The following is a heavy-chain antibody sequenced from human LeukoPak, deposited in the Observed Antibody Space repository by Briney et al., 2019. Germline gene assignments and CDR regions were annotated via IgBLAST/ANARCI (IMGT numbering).Heavy chain of an antibody. CDR1: GGSISSGGYY. Sequence: SQTLSLTCTVSGGSISSGGYYWSWIRQDPGKGLEWIGYIYYSGITYYNPSLKSRVTISVDTSRNQFSLRVTSVTAADTAVYYCARDPRGYGVYVWGQGTTVTVSS. V-gene: IGHV4-31*03. CDR2: IYYSGIT. J-gene: IGHJ6*02. D-gene: IGHD3-10*01. CDR3: ARDPRGYGVYV.